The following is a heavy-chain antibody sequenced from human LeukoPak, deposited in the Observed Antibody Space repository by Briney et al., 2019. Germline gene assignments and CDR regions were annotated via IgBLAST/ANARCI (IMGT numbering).Heavy chain of an antibody. CDR2: IYYSGST. J-gene: IGHJ4*02. V-gene: IGHV4-59*01. Sequence: SETLSLTCTVSGGSISSYYWSWIRQPPGKGLEWIGYIYYSGSTNSNHSLKSRVNISVDTSKNQFSLKLSSVTAADTAVYYCAGNYYDSSGPFSWSQGTLITVSS. D-gene: IGHD3-22*01. CDR3: AGNYYDSSGPFS. CDR1: GGSISSYY.